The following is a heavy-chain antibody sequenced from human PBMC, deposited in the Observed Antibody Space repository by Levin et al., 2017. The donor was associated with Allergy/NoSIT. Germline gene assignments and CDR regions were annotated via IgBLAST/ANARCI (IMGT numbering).Heavy chain of an antibody. CDR3: NIAPPRAIMVVGRWVDM. V-gene: IGHV3-15*01. Sequence: PGGSLRLSCAASGFSISNAWMNWVRQAPGKGLEWVGRIKSETDGGTTDYAAPVKGRFTISRDDSKNTLYMQINSLKTEDTAMYYCNIAPPRAIMVVGRWVDMWGQGTMVTVSS. J-gene: IGHJ3*02. D-gene: IGHD2-2*01. CDR2: IKSETDGGTT. CDR1: GFSISNAW.